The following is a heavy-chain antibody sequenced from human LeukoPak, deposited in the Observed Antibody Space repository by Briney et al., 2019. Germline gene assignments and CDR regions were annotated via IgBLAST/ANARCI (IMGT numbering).Heavy chain of an antibody. V-gene: IGHV3-23*01. CDR3: AKSLTYCSSTSCYGGAFDI. CDR2: ISGSGGST. D-gene: IGHD2-2*01. J-gene: IGHJ3*02. Sequence: PGGSLRLSCAASGFTFSSYAMSWVRQAPGKGLEWVSAISGSGGSTYYADSVKGRFTISGDNSKNTLYLQMNSLRAEDTAVYYCAKSLTYCSSTSCYGGAFDIWGQGTMVTVSS. CDR1: GFTFSSYA.